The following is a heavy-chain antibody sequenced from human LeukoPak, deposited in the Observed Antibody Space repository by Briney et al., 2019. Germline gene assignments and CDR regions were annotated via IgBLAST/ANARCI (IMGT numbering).Heavy chain of an antibody. CDR1: GGSISSGGYY. V-gene: IGHV4-31*03. J-gene: IGHJ4*02. CDR2: IYYSGST. D-gene: IGHD6-13*01. CDR3: AREGAYRSSSADY. Sequence: SQTLSLTCTVSGGSISSGGYYWSWIRQHPGKGLEWIGYIYYSGSTYYNPSLKSRVTISVDTSKNQFSLKLSSVTAADTAVYYCAREGAYRSSSADYWGLGTLVTVSS.